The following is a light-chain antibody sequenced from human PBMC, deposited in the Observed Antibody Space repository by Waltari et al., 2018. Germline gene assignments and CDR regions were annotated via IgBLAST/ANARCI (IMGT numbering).Light chain of an antibody. J-gene: IGLJ1*01. CDR3: CSYAGSSLYV. Sequence: QSALTQPASVSGSPGQSIAISCTGSSSAIGAYTFVSWYQQHPGKAPKLRISSVSERPAGVSNRFSGSKSGNTASLTISGLHPEDEADYYCCSYAGSSLYVFGTGTKLTVL. V-gene: IGLV2-23*02. CDR2: SVS. CDR1: SSAIGAYTF.